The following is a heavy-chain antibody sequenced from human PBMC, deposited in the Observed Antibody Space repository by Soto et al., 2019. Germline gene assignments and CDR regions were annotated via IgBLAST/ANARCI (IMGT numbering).Heavy chain of an antibody. Sequence: GSLRLSCEASGFNFSSYGIHWVRQAPGKGLEWVAIIWNDGSNEYYADSVKGRFTISRDNSKNTVYLEMNSLRAEDTAVYYCARESEDLTSNFDYWGQGTLVTVS. J-gene: IGHJ4*02. CDR1: GFNFSSYG. CDR2: IWNDGSNE. CDR3: ARESEDLTSNFDY. V-gene: IGHV3-33*01.